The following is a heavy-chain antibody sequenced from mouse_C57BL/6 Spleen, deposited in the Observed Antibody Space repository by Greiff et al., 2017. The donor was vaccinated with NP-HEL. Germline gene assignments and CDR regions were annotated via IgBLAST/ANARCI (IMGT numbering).Heavy chain of an antibody. CDR3: ARDGYYAMDY. Sequence: DVHLVESGGGLVKPGGSLKLSCAASGFTFSSYAMSWVRQTPEKRLEWVATISDGGSYTYYPDNVKGRFTISRDNAKNNLYLQMSHLKSEDTAMYYCARDGYYAMDYWGQETSVTVSS. V-gene: IGHV5-4*01. CDR2: ISDGGSYT. CDR1: GFTFSSYA. J-gene: IGHJ4*01.